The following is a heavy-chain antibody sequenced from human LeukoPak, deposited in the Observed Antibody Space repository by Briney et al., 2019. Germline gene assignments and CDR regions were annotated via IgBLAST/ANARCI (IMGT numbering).Heavy chain of an antibody. J-gene: IGHJ3*02. D-gene: IGHD3-10*01. CDR2: IYYSGST. CDR1: GGSISSSSYY. V-gene: IGHV4-39*07. Sequence: PSVTLSLTCTVSGGSISSSSYYWGWIRQPPGKGLEWIGSIYYSGSTYYNPSLKSRVTISVDTSKNQFSLKLSSVTAADTAVYYCAREEYYYGPEAFDIWGQGTMVTVSS. CDR3: AREEYYYGPEAFDI.